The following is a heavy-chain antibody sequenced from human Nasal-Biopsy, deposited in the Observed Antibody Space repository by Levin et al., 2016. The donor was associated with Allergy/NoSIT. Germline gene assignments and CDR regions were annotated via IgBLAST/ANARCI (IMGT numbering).Heavy chain of an antibody. CDR3: ARDYRWGSDS. CDR2: INGDSSAI. J-gene: IGHJ4*02. V-gene: IGHV3-48*01. Sequence: GESLKISCAPSGFTFSTYCMNWVRQAPGKGLEWVSYINGDSSAIYYADSVKGRFTISRDNAKNSLYLQMNSLRAEDTAVYYCARDYRWGSDSWGQGTLVTVSS. D-gene: IGHD3-16*01. CDR1: GFTFSTYC.